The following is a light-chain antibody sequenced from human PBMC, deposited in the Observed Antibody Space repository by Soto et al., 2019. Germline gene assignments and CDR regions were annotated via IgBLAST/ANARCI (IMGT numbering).Light chain of an antibody. Sequence: DIQMTQSPSSVSASVGDRVTISCQASQGIGRSLAWYQQKPGKAPKLLIYAASSLQSGVPSRFSGSGFGTDFTLTISSLQPEDSAIYYCQQADTFPITFGQGTRLEIK. V-gene: IGKV1D-12*01. CDR1: QGIGRS. J-gene: IGKJ5*01. CDR2: AAS. CDR3: QQADTFPIT.